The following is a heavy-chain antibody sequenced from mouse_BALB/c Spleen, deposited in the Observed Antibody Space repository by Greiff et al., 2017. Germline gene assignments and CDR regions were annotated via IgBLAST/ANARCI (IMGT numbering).Heavy chain of an antibody. Sequence: QVQLQHPGAELVKPGASVKLSCKASGYTFTSYWMHWVKQRPGQGLEWIGEINPSNGRTNYNEKFKSKATLTVDKSSSTAYMQLSSLTSEDSAVYYCARGGQGDYWGQGTTLTVSS. V-gene: IGHV1S81*02. D-gene: IGHD3-3*01. CDR2: INPSNGRT. J-gene: IGHJ2*01. CDR1: GYTFTSYW. CDR3: ARGGQGDY.